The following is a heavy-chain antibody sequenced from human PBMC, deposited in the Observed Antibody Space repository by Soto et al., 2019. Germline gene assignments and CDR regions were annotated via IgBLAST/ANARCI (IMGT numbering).Heavy chain of an antibody. Sequence: VSGPTLVNPTETVTLTCSFSGFSLSTSGVGVGWIRQPPGKAPEWLALIFWNDDKRYSPSLESRLTITKDTSKSQVVLTMTNMDVVDTATYYCAHRPSPDYDFWSGYGYWGQGTLVTVSS. V-gene: IGHV2-5*01. CDR1: GFSLSTSGVG. CDR2: IFWNDDK. CDR3: AHRPSPDYDFWSGYGY. D-gene: IGHD3-3*01. J-gene: IGHJ4*02.